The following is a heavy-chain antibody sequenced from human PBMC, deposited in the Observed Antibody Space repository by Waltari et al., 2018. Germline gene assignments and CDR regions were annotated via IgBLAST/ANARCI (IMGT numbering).Heavy chain of an antibody. Sequence: EVQLVESGGGLVQPGRSLRLSCATSGFTFNNYGMHWVRQAPGKGLEGVAGISWDSVHIGYADSVKGRFSISRDNAESSLFLQMNSVRPEDMALYYCVKGAVTGTTWYYFDYWGQGTLVTVSS. V-gene: IGHV3-9*03. D-gene: IGHD1-1*01. CDR1: GFTFNNYG. J-gene: IGHJ4*02. CDR3: VKGAVTGTTWYYFDY. CDR2: ISWDSVHI.